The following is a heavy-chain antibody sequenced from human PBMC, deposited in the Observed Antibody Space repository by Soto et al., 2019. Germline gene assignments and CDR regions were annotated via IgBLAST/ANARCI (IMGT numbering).Heavy chain of an antibody. V-gene: IGHV3-23*01. CDR1: GFTFSSYA. CDR3: AKAKQGSEELQLWLPTYYYYGMDV. D-gene: IGHD5-18*01. CDR2: ISGSGGST. Sequence: EVQLLESGGGLVQPGGSLRLSCAASGFTFSSYAMSWFRQAPGKGLEWVSAISGSGGSTYYADSVKGRFTISRDNSKNTLYLQMNSLRAEDTAVYYCAKAKQGSEELQLWLPTYYYYGMDVWGQGTTVTVSS. J-gene: IGHJ6*02.